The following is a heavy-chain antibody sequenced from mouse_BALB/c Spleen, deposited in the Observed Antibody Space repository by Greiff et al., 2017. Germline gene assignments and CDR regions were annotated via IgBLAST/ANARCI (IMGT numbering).Heavy chain of an antibody. Sequence: VQLQQPGAELVKPGASVKLSCKASGYTFTSYWMHWVKQRPGQGLEWIGEIDPSDSYTNYNQKFKGKATLTVDKSSSTAYMQLSSLTSEDSAVYYCARITTTMDYWGQGTSVTVSS. D-gene: IGHD1-1*01. J-gene: IGHJ4*01. CDR3: ARITTTMDY. CDR1: GYTFTSYW. CDR2: IDPSDSYT. V-gene: IGHV1-69*02.